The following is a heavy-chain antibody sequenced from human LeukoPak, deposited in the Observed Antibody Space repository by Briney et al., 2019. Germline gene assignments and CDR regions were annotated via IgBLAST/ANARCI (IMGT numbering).Heavy chain of an antibody. CDR2: SYYSGSS. CDR3: ARQGGGNRNGMDV. Sequence: SETLSLTCTVSGGSISSYYWSWIRQPPGKGLEWIGYSYYSGSSNYNPSLKSRVTISVDTSKNQFSLKVSSVTAADTAVYYCARQGGGNRNGMDVWGQGTTVTVSS. D-gene: IGHD4-23*01. CDR1: GGSISSYY. V-gene: IGHV4-59*08. J-gene: IGHJ6*02.